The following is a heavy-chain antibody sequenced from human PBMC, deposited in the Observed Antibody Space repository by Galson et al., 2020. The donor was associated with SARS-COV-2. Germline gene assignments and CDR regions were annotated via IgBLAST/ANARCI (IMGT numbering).Heavy chain of an antibody. J-gene: IGHJ3*02. CDR1: GFTFGDYA. CDR3: TIYCSGGGCHSLDALHI. CDR2: IRNKVYRGTT. V-gene: IGHV3-49*03. Sequence: GESLKISCATSGFTFGDYAMNWLRQAPGRGLEWLGLIRNKVYRGTTEYATSVKGRFTISRDDSKNIAYLQMNSLKTEDTAVYYCTIYCSGGGCHSLDALHIWGQGTRVTVSS. D-gene: IGHD2-15*01.